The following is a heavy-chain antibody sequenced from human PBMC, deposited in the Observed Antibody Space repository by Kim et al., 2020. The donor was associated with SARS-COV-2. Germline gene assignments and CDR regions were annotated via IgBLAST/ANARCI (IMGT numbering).Heavy chain of an antibody. D-gene: IGHD4-4*01. J-gene: IGHJ6*02. CDR3: AKSGPDDYSNYALPKYYYGMDV. Sequence: GGSLRLSCAASGFTFSSYGMHWVRQAPGKGLEWVAVIWYDGSNKYYADSVKGRFTISRDNSKNTLYLQMNSLRAEDTAVYYCAKSGPDDYSNYALPKYYYGMDVWGQGTTVTVSS. V-gene: IGHV3-33*06. CDR2: IWYDGSNK. CDR1: GFTFSSYG.